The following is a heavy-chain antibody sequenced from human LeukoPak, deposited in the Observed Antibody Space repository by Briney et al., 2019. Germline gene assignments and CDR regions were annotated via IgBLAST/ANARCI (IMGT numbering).Heavy chain of an antibody. V-gene: IGHV3-48*04. CDR2: ISTGSSTT. J-gene: IGHJ6*02. CDR1: EFAFSTYN. CDR3: ARDLLWGSYAHVPV. D-gene: IGHD1-26*01. Sequence: PGGSLRLSCAASEFAFSTYNMNWVRQAPGKGLEWVSYISTGSSTTYYADSVKGRFTISRDNAKNSLYLQMNSLRAEDTAVYYCARDLLWGSYAHVPVWGQGTTVTVSS.